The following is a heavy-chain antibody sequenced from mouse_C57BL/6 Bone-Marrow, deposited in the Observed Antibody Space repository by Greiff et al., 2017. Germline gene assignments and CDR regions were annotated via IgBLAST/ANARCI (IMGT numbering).Heavy chain of an antibody. CDR3: AGKRVITTVVATPAWFAY. CDR1: GFTFSSYA. D-gene: IGHD1-1*01. Sequence: EVQLQESGGGLVKPGGSLKLSCAASGFTFSSYAMSWVRQTPEKRLEWVATISACGSCTYYPDNVQGRFTISRDNAKTNLYLKVSHLKSEDTATYYCAGKRVITTVVATPAWFAYWGQGTLVTVSA. J-gene: IGHJ3*01. V-gene: IGHV5-4*01. CDR2: ISACGSCT.